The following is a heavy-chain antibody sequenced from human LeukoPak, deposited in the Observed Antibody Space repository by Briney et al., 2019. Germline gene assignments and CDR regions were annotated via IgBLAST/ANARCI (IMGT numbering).Heavy chain of an antibody. CDR2: ISAYNGNT. CDR1: GYTFTSYG. CDR3: ARDIVEWLLLDAFDI. Sequence: ASVKVSCKASGYTFTSYGISWVRQAPGQGLEWMGWISAYNGNTNYAQKPQGRVTMTTDTSTSTAYMELRSLRSDDTAVYYCARDIVEWLLLDAFDIRGQGTMVTVSS. J-gene: IGHJ3*02. D-gene: IGHD3-3*01. V-gene: IGHV1-18*01.